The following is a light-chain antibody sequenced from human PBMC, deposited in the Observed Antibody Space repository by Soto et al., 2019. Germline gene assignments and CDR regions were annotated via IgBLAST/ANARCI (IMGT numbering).Light chain of an antibody. CDR3: QQYNSYSWT. CDR2: KAS. CDR1: QTISSW. V-gene: IGKV1-5*03. Sequence: DIKMTKSPSTLSGSVGDRVTITCRASQTISSWLAWYQQKPGKAPKLLIYKASTLKSGVPSRFSGSGSGTEFTLTISSLQPDDFATYYCQQYNSYSWTFGQGTKVDIK. J-gene: IGKJ1*01.